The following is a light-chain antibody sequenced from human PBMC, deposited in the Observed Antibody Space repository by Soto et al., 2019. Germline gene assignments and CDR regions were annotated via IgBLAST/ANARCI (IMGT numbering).Light chain of an antibody. V-gene: IGKV1-5*01. Sequence: DIQMTPSPSPLSASLGDRVTITCRASQSISSWLAWYQQKPGKAPKLLIYDASSLESGVPSRFSGSGSGTEFTLTISSLQPDDFATYYCQQYNSYSAFGQGTKV. CDR3: QQYNSYSA. CDR2: DAS. J-gene: IGKJ1*01. CDR1: QSISSW.